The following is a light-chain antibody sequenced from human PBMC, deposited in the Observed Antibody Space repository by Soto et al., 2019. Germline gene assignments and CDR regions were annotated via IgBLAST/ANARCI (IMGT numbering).Light chain of an antibody. CDR1: SSDVGGYNY. CDR2: DVS. CDR3: SSYTSSSTSSDVV. V-gene: IGLV2-14*01. Sequence: QSALTQPASVSGSPGQSITISCTGTSSDVGGYNYVSWYQQHPGKAPKLMIYDVSNRPSGVSNRFSGSKSGNTASLTISGLQAEDEADYYCSSYTSSSTSSDVVFGGGTKVTVL. J-gene: IGLJ2*01.